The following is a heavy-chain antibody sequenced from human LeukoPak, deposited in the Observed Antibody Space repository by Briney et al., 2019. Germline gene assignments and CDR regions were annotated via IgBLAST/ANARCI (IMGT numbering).Heavy chain of an antibody. Sequence: PSETLSLTCTVSGGSISSYYWSWIRQPPGKGLEWIGYIYYSGSTNYNPSLKSRVTISVDTSKNQFSLKLSSVTAADTAVYYCARGSGIAAAGYWFDPWGQGTLVTVSS. CDR2: IYYSGST. CDR1: GGSISSYY. D-gene: IGHD6-13*01. CDR3: ARGSGIAAAGYWFDP. J-gene: IGHJ5*02. V-gene: IGHV4-59*08.